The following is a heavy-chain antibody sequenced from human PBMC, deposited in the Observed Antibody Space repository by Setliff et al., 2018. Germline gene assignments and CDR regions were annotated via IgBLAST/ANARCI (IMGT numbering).Heavy chain of an antibody. D-gene: IGHD3-10*01. Sequence: ETLSLTCTVSGGSIGPHYWSWIRQAPGKGLAWIGHIFYSDTAKYNPSLESRAAISVDSSKNQFSLKLRSVTAADTAVYYCARDRATVIRGVTSFFYYYMDVWGGGTTVTVSS. CDR1: GGSIGPHY. V-gene: IGHV4-59*11. CDR2: IFYSDTA. J-gene: IGHJ6*03. CDR3: ARDRATVIRGVTSFFYYYMDV.